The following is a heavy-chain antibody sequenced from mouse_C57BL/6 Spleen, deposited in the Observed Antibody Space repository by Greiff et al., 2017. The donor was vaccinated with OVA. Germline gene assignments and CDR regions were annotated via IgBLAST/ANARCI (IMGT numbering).Heavy chain of an antibody. V-gene: IGHV1-4*01. CDR2: INPSSGYT. Sequence: VQLQQSGAELVRPGASVKMSCKASGYTFTSYTMHWVKQRPGQGLEWIGYINPSSGYTKYNQKFKDKGTLTADKSSSTAYMQLSSLTSEDSAVYYCARGTTVVARGYFDVWGTGTTVTVSS. J-gene: IGHJ1*03. CDR3: ARGTTVVARGYFDV. D-gene: IGHD1-1*01. CDR1: GYTFTSYT.